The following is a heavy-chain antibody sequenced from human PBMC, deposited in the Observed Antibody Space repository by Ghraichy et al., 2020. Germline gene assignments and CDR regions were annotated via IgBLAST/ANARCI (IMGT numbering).Heavy chain of an antibody. V-gene: IGHV3-7*03. D-gene: IGHD6-25*01. CDR1: GSIFDKYW. CDR3: ARALGAAGGY. J-gene: IGHJ4*02. CDR2: INQDGSTK. Sequence: GGSLRLSCAASGSIFDKYWMFWVRQAPGKGLEWVANINQDGSTKYYVGSVRGRFTISRDNAKNSLYLQMNSLRAEDTAVYYCARALGAAGGYWGQGTLVTVSS.